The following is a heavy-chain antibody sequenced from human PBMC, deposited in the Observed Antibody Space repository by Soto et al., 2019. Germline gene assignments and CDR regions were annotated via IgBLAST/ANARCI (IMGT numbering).Heavy chain of an antibody. V-gene: IGHV3-23*01. J-gene: IGHJ4*02. CDR2: ISGSGGIT. Sequence: EVQLLESGGGLVKPGGSLRLSCVVSGSTFSTYAMSWVRQTPGKGLEWASAISGSGGITYYADSVKGRFTITRDNSKNTLYLQMNSLRADDTGVYYCVKDRGSRGWFVALFDSWGQGTLVTVSP. CDR3: VKDRGSRGWFVALFDS. D-gene: IGHD6-19*01. CDR1: GSTFSTYA.